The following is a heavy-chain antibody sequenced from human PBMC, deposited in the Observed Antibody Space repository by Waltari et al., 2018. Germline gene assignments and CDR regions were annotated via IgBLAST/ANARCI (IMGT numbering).Heavy chain of an antibody. CDR2: IYYSGRT. CDR1: GGSISSSSYY. V-gene: IGHV4-39*01. J-gene: IGHJ4*02. CDR3: ARHPKGPLVAALDY. Sequence: QLQLQESGPGLVKPSETLSLTCTVSGGSISSSSYYWGWIRQPPGKGLEWIGSIYYSGRTYYNPSLRSRVTISVDTSKNQFSLKLSSVTAADTAVYYCARHPKGPLVAALDYWGQGTLVTVSS. D-gene: IGHD5-12*01.